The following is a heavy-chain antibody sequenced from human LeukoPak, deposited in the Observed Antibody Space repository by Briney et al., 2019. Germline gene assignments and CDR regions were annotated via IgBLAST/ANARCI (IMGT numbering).Heavy chain of an antibody. D-gene: IGHD3-22*01. CDR2: IKSDGSA. CDR3: ARAPSEIGGYYPEYFRH. J-gene: IGHJ1*01. V-gene: IGHV3-74*01. CDR1: GFTFSSYW. Sequence: GGSLRLSCAASGFTFSSYWMHWVRQAPGKGLVWVSRIKSDGSAYYADSVKGRFTISRDNAKNTVPLQMNSLRFEDTGVYYCARAPSEIGGYYPEYFRHWGQGTLVTVSS.